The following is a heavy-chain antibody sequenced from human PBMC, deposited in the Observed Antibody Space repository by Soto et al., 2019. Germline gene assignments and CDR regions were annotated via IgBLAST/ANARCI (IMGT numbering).Heavy chain of an antibody. CDR2: IYPGDSDT. CDR3: ARLGYCTGGNCYLDY. J-gene: IGHJ4*02. D-gene: IGHD2-8*02. V-gene: IGHV5-51*01. CDR1: GYSFNNYW. Sequence: SGESLKISCKGSGYSFNNYWIGWVRQMPGKGLEWLAIIYPGDSDTKYSPSFQGHVTISADRSISTAYLQWSSLKASDTAMYYCARLGYCTGGNCYLDYWGQGTLVTVSS.